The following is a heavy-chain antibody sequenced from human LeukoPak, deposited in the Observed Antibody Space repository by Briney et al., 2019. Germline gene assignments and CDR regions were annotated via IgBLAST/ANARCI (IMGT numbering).Heavy chain of an antibody. CDR3: ARYGSGSYPYYFDY. V-gene: IGHV3-48*01. CDR1: GFTFSSYS. J-gene: IGHJ4*02. D-gene: IGHD3-10*01. Sequence: GGSLRLSCVASGFTFSSYSMNWVRQAPGKGLEWISYISSSSTTIYYADSVKGRSTISRDNAKNSLYLQINSLRAEDTAVYYCARYGSGSYPYYFDYWGQGTLVTVSS. CDR2: ISSSSTTI.